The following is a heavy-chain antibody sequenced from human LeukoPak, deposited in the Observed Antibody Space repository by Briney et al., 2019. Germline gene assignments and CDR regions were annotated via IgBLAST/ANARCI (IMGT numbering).Heavy chain of an antibody. J-gene: IGHJ4*02. Sequence: ASVKVSCKASGGTFSSYAISWVRQAPGHGLEWMGWISAYNGNTNYAQKLQGRVTMTTDTSTSTAYMELRSLRSDDTAVYYCARANYDTIGGSDVWGQGTLVTVSS. V-gene: IGHV1-18*01. D-gene: IGHD3-9*01. CDR1: GGTFSSYA. CDR3: ARANYDTIGGSDV. CDR2: ISAYNGNT.